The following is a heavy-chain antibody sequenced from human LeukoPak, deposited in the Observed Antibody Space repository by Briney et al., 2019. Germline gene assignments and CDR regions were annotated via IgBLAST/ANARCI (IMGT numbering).Heavy chain of an antibody. J-gene: IGHJ4*02. V-gene: IGHV4-59*07. D-gene: IGHD5-18*01. CDR2: IYYDGST. CDR3: ARATGHTYGYAY. CDR1: RGPNVPYY. Sequence: PSDPLTLPCTISRGPNVPYYSTLLRQPPRKGLQWIGYIYYDGSTNYIPSLKSRVPISLDTPKRHVFLRLSSVTAADTPVYSCARATGHTYGYAYWGQGTLVTVSS.